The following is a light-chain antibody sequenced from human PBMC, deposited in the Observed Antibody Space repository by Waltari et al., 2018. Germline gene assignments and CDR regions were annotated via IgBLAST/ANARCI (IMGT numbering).Light chain of an antibody. CDR1: QSVSSY. CDR2: DAS. Sequence: EIVLTQSPATLSLSPGERATLSCSASQSVSSYLAWYQQKPGQAPRLLIYDASNRATGIPARFSGSGSGTDFTLTIGSLEPEDFAVYYCQQRSNWSWTFGQGTKVEIK. CDR3: QQRSNWSWT. J-gene: IGKJ1*01. V-gene: IGKV3-11*01.